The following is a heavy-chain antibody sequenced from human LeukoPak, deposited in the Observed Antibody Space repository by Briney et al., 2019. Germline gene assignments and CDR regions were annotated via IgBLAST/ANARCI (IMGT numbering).Heavy chain of an antibody. V-gene: IGHV3-30-3*01. CDR2: ISYDGGNE. Sequence: PGGSLRLSCAASGFTFSNHTMHWVRQAPGKGLEWVAVISYDGGNEYYADSVKGRFTISRHISKNTLYLQMNSLRADDTAVYFCATNSGYDYLLPFDYWGQGTLVTVSS. CDR3: ATNSGYDYLLPFDY. D-gene: IGHD5-12*01. CDR1: GFTFSNHT. J-gene: IGHJ4*02.